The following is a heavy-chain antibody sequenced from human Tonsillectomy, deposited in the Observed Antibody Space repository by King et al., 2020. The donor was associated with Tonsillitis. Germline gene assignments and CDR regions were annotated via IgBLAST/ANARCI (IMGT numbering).Heavy chain of an antibody. D-gene: IGHD1-26*01. CDR2: MDYSGTI. CDR3: ARYVSGSFDY. V-gene: IGHV4-39*01. CDR1: GGSISSSDHY. Sequence: LQLQESGPGVVKPSETLSLTCTVSGGSISSSDHYWTWIRQPPGKGLEWIGYMDYSGTIFYNPSLKSRITISGDTSENRFSLNLSSVTAADTAVYFCARYVSGSFDYWGQGALVTVSS. J-gene: IGHJ4*02.